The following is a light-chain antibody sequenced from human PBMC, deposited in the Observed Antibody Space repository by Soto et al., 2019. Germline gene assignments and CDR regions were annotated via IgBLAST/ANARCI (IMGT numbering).Light chain of an antibody. V-gene: IGKV3-11*01. CDR3: QQRKDWPPLT. J-gene: IGKJ4*01. CDR1: HSVDIY. CDR2: DSY. Sequence: EVVLTQSPDTLSLSAGERATLSCRTSHSVDIYVAWYQQKPGQAPRLLIYDSYNRVTGIPTRFSGSGSGTDVTLTISSLEPEDSAISYCQQRKDWPPLTFGGGTKVEIK.